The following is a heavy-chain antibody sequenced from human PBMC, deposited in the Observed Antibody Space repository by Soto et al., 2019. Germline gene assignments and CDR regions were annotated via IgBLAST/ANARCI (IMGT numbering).Heavy chain of an antibody. CDR1: GGTFSSYA. Sequence: SVKVSCKASGGTFSSYAISWVRQAPGQGLEWMGGIIPIFGTANYAQKFQGRVTITADESTSTAYMELSSLRSEDTAVYYCAREASIPGSFDPWGQGTPVTVYS. D-gene: IGHD6-6*01. CDR2: IIPIFGTA. V-gene: IGHV1-69*13. CDR3: AREASIPGSFDP. J-gene: IGHJ5*02.